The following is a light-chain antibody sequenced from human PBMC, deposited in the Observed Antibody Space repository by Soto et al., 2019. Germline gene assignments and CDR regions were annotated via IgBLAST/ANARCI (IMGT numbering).Light chain of an antibody. CDR3: RRYGSSGS. CDR1: QSVSNNY. CDR2: GAS. J-gene: IGKJ1*01. V-gene: IGKV3-20*01. Sequence: EIVLTQSPGTLSLSPGERATLSCRASQSVSNNYLAWYQQKPGQAPRLLIYGASNRASGIPDRFSGSGSATDFTLTIGRLAPAYFAVYYCRRYGSSGSFGPGTKVEIK.